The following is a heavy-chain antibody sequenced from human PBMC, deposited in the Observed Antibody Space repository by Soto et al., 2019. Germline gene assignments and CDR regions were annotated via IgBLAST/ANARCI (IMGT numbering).Heavy chain of an antibody. V-gene: IGHV4-59*01. J-gene: IGHJ6*02. CDR2: ISYSGST. CDR1: GGSISRYY. CDR3: AREGVSSTWYYYYAMDV. Sequence: SETLSLTCTVSGGSISRYYWNWIRQPPGKGLEWIGYISYSGSTNYNPSLKSRVTISVDTSKKQFSLKLSSVTAADTAVYYCAREGVSSTWYYYYAMDVWGQGTTVTVSS. D-gene: IGHD6-13*01.